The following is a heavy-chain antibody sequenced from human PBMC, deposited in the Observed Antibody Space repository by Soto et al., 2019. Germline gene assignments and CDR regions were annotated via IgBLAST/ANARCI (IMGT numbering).Heavy chain of an antibody. CDR3: TTVLFLGSYYGSGTIAFDI. D-gene: IGHD3-10*01. CDR1: GFTFSNAW. CDR2: IKSKTDGGTT. J-gene: IGHJ3*02. Sequence: GGSLRLSCAASGFTFSNAWMNWVRQAPGKGLEWVGRIKSKTDGGTTDYAAPVKGRFTISRDDSKNTLYLQMNSLKTEDTAVYYCTTVLFLGSYYGSGTIAFDIWGQGTMVTVSS. V-gene: IGHV3-15*07.